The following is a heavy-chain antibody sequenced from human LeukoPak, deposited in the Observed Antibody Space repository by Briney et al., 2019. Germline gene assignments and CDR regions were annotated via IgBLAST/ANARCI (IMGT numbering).Heavy chain of an antibody. J-gene: IGHJ4*02. Sequence: ASVKVSCKVSGYTLTELSMHWVRQAPGKGLEWMGGFDPEDGETIYAQKFQGRVAMTEDTSTDTAYMELSGLRSEDTAVYYCATGGGTMTTVFWGQGTLVTVSS. CDR3: ATGGGTMTTVF. V-gene: IGHV1-24*01. D-gene: IGHD4-17*01. CDR2: FDPEDGET. CDR1: GYTLTELS.